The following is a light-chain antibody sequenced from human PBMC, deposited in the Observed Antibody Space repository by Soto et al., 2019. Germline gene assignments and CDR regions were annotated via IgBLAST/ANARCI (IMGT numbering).Light chain of an antibody. CDR2: EVS. CDR1: SSDVGGYNY. J-gene: IGLJ3*02. V-gene: IGLV2-8*01. CDR3: SSYAGSKNSV. Sequence: QSALTQPPSASGSPGQSGTISCTGTSSDVGGYNYVSWYQQHPDKAPKLMIYEVSKRPSGVPDRFSGSKSGNTASLTVSGLQAEDEADYYCSSYAGSKNSVFGGGTKVTVL.